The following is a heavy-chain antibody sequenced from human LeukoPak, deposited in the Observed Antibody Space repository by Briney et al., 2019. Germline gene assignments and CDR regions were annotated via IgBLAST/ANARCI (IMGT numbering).Heavy chain of an antibody. V-gene: IGHV3-53*01. Sequence: GGSLSLSCAASGFTVSNNYMNWVRQAPGKGLEWVSVIYTGGTTYYADSVKGRFTISRDNSKNTLYLQMNSLRAEDTAVYYCARDSSGYSTFDYWGQGTLVTVSS. CDR3: ARDSSGYSTFDY. J-gene: IGHJ4*02. D-gene: IGHD3-22*01. CDR1: GFTVSNNY. CDR2: IYTGGTT.